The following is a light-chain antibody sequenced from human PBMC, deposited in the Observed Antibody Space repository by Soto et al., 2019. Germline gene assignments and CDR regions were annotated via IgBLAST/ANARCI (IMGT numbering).Light chain of an antibody. CDR2: AAS. Sequence: IPMTQSPSSLSASVGCRVTITCRASQSISSYLNWYQQKPGKAPKLLIYAASTLQSGVPSRFSGSGSGTDFTLTISSLQPKDFATYYCQHSYTTPITFGQGTRLEI. V-gene: IGKV1-39*01. J-gene: IGKJ5*01. CDR3: QHSYTTPIT. CDR1: QSISSY.